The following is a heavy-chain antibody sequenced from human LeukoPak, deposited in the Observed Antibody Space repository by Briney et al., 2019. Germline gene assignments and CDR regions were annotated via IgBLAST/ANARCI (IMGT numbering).Heavy chain of an antibody. CDR1: GGTFSSYA. CDR3: ARVRGGYSSGMIDY. D-gene: IGHD5-18*01. V-gene: IGHV1-69*06. J-gene: IGHJ4*02. Sequence: SVKASCKASGGTFSSYAISWVRQAPGQGLEWMGGIIPIFGTANYAQKFQGRVTITADKSTSTAYMELSSLRSEDTAVYYCARVRGGYSSGMIDYWGQGTLVTVSS. CDR2: IIPIFGTA.